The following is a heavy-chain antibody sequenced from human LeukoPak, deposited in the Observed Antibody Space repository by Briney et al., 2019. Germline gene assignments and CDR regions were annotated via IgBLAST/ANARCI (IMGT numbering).Heavy chain of an antibody. CDR1: GGSISSYY. J-gene: IGHJ3*02. V-gene: IGHV4-59*01. CDR3: ARKGCSGGSCYEFGFDI. Sequence: PSETLSLTCTVSGGSISSYYWSWIRQPPGKGLEWIGYIYYSGSTNYNPSLKSRVTISVDTFKNQFSLKLSSVTAADTAVYYCARKGCSGGSCYEFGFDIWAQGTMVTVSS. D-gene: IGHD2-15*01. CDR2: IYYSGST.